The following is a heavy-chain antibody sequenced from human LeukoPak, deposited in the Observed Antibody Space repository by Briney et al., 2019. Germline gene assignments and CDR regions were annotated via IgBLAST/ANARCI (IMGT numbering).Heavy chain of an antibody. Sequence: NPSETLSLTCTVSGGSMSNYYWSWIRQPPGKGLEWIAYIYYSGSTNYNPSLKSRVTISVDTSKKHFSLKLSSVTAADTAVYYCAREDGYNYVQDYWGQGILVTVSS. D-gene: IGHD5-24*01. CDR1: GGSMSNYY. J-gene: IGHJ4*02. V-gene: IGHV4-59*01. CDR3: AREDGYNYVQDY. CDR2: IYYSGST.